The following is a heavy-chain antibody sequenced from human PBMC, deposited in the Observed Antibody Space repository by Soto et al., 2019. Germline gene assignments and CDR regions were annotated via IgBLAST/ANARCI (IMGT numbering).Heavy chain of an antibody. Sequence: QVQLVQSGAEVKKPGSSVKVSCKASGGTFSSYTISWVRQAPGQGLEWMGRIIPILGIANYAQKFQGRVTINADKSTSTAYMELSSLRSEDTAVYYCARESGVVVVRDWGQGTLVTVSS. CDR1: GGTFSSYT. D-gene: IGHD2-15*01. CDR2: IIPILGIA. V-gene: IGHV1-69*08. CDR3: ARESGVVVVRD. J-gene: IGHJ4*02.